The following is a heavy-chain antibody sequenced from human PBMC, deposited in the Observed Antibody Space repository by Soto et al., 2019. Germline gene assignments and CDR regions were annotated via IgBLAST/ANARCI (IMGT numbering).Heavy chain of an antibody. CDR1: GGTFSSYT. D-gene: IGHD4-17*01. CDR2: IIPILGIA. J-gene: IGHJ4*02. Sequence: QVQLVQSGAEVKKPGSSVKVSCKASGGTFSSYTISWVRQAPGQGLEWMGRIIPILGIANYAQKFQGRVTITADKSTSTADMELSSLRSEDTAVYYCARPDYGDYDDYWGQGTLVTVSS. CDR3: ARPDYGDYDDY. V-gene: IGHV1-69*02.